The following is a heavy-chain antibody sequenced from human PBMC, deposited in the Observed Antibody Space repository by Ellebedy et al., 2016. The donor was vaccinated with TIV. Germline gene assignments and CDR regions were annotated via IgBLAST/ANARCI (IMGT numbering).Heavy chain of an antibody. CDR2: MNPNSGRT. Sequence: AASVKVSCKASGYTFTNYDINWVRQATGQGLEWMGWMNPNSGRTGYAQKFQGRVTMTRNTSITTAYMELSSLRSEDTAVYYCARGGFYYGSASYYPFDCWGQGTLITVSS. J-gene: IGHJ4*02. D-gene: IGHD3-10*01. V-gene: IGHV1-8*01. CDR1: GYTFTNYD. CDR3: ARGGFYYGSASYYPFDC.